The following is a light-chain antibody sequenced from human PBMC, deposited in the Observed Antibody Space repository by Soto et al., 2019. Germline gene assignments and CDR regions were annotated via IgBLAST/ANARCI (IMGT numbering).Light chain of an antibody. CDR1: SSNIGSGYD. V-gene: IGLV1-40*01. CDR3: QSYDSSLSDWV. CDR2: GNT. Sequence: QSVLTQPPSVSGAPGQRVTISCTGSSSNIGSGYDVHWYQQLPGTAPKLLIYGNTNRPSGVPDRFSGSKSGTSASLAITGLQAEDEADYYCQSYDSSLSDWVFGGGTKGTVL. J-gene: IGLJ3*02.